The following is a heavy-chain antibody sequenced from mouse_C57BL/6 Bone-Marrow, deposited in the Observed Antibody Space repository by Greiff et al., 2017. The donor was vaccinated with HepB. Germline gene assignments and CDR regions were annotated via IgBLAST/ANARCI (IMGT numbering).Heavy chain of an antibody. CDR1: GFTFNTYA. CDR2: IRSKSSNYAT. J-gene: IGHJ1*03. D-gene: IGHD1-1*01. CDR3: VREVDWYFDV. Sequence: EVKLVESGGGLVQPKGSLKLSCAASGFTFNTYAMHWVRQAPGKGLEWVACIRSKSSNYATYYADSVKDRFTISRDDSQSMLYLQMNNLKTEDTAMYYCVREVDWYFDVWGTGTTVTVSS. V-gene: IGHV10-3*01.